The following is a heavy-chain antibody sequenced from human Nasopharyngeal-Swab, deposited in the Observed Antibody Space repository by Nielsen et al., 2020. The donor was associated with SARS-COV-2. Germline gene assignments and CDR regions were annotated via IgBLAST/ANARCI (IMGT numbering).Heavy chain of an antibody. J-gene: IGHJ2*01. D-gene: IGHD3-22*01. CDR3: ARSGYYYDSSGYYNYWYFDL. V-gene: IGHV3-21*01. CDR1: GFTFSSYS. CDR2: ISSSSSYI. Sequence: GGSLRLSCAASGFTFSSYSMNWVRQAPGKGLEWVSSISSSSSYIYYADSVKGRFTISRDNAKNSLYLQMNSLRAEDTAVYYCARSGYYYDSSGYYNYWYFDLWGRGTLVTVSS.